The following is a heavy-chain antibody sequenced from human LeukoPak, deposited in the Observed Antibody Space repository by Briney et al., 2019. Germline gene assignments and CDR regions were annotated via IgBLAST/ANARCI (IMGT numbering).Heavy chain of an antibody. CDR1: GGSISSGGYY. CDR3: ARDNSYGYVDY. Sequence: ASETLSLTCTVSGGSISSGGYYWSWIRQHPGKGLEWIGYIYYSGGTYYNPSLKSRVTISVDTSKNQFSLKLSSVTAADTAVYYCARDNSYGYVDYWGQGTLVTVSS. V-gene: IGHV4-31*03. J-gene: IGHJ4*02. CDR2: IYYSGGT. D-gene: IGHD5-18*01.